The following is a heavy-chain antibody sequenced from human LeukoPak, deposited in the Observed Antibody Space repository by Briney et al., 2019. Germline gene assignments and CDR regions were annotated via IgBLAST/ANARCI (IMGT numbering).Heavy chain of an antibody. Sequence: PSETLSLTCTVSGGSISSYYWSWIRQPAGKGLEWIGRIYSTGSTNYNPSLKSRVTMSVDTSKNQFSLRLRSVTAADTAVYYCARQIASAGTAGFDFWGQGAMVTVSS. CDR2: IYSTGST. D-gene: IGHD6-13*01. CDR3: ARQIASAGTAGFDF. J-gene: IGHJ4*02. CDR1: GGSISSYY. V-gene: IGHV4-4*07.